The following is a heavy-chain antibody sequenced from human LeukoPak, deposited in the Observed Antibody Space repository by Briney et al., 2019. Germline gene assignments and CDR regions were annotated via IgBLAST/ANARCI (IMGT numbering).Heavy chain of an antibody. Sequence: SETLSLTCAVSGYSISSGFYWGCIRQPPGKGLEWIGSIYHSGSTYYNPSLKGRVTISVDTSKNQFSLKLSSVTAADTAVYYCARHGHDFTLDYWGQGTLVTVSS. CDR3: ARHGHDFTLDY. CDR1: GYSISSGFY. V-gene: IGHV4-38-2*01. D-gene: IGHD3-3*01. J-gene: IGHJ4*02. CDR2: IYHSGST.